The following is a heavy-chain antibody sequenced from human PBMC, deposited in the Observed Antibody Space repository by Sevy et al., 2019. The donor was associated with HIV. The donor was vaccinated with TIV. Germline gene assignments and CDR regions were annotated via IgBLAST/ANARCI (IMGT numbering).Heavy chain of an antibody. Sequence: SETLSLTCTVSGGSISSRSYYWGWIRQPPGKGLEWIGSIYYSGSTYYNPSLKSRVTISVDTSKNQFSLKLSSVTAADTAVYYCARREQQWRYFDYWSQGTLVTVSS. CDR1: GGSISSRSYY. CDR2: IYYSGST. V-gene: IGHV4-39*01. CDR3: ARREQQWRYFDY. J-gene: IGHJ4*02. D-gene: IGHD6-13*01.